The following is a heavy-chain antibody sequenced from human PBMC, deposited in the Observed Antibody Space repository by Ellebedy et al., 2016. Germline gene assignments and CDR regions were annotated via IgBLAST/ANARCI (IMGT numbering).Heavy chain of an antibody. CDR3: ARGQPRYYYDSSTDYYFDY. CDR2: IKQDGSEK. D-gene: IGHD3-22*01. J-gene: IGHJ4*02. Sequence: GESLKISCATSGFIFSYSWMSWVRQAPGKGLEWVANIKQDGSEKYYVDSVKGRFTISRDNSKNTVNLQMNGLRVEDTAVYYCARGQPRYYYDSSTDYYFDYWGQGTLVTVSS. V-gene: IGHV3-7*02. CDR1: GFIFSYSW.